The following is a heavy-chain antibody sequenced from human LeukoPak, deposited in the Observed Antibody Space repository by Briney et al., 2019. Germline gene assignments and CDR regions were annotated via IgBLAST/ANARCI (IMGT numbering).Heavy chain of an antibody. D-gene: IGHD1-26*01. Sequence: KASETLSLTCTVSGGSINNYYWSWVRQPPGKGLEWVSTVKGTGLTIYYADSVKGRFTISRDNAKNSLYLQMNSLRAEDTAVYYCARVSYLWEPYDYWGQGTLVTVSS. J-gene: IGHJ4*02. CDR2: VKGTGLTI. V-gene: IGHV3-11*01. CDR3: ARVSYLWEPYDY. CDR1: GGSINNYY.